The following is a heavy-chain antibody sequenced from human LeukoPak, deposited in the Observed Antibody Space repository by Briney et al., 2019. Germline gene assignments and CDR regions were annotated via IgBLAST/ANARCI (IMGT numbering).Heavy chain of an antibody. D-gene: IGHD3-10*01. Sequence: GASVKVSCKASGYTFTGYYMHWVRQAPGQGLEWMGWINPNSGGTNYAQKFQGRVTMTRDTSISTAYMELGRLRSDDTAVYYCARITMVRGVINNFDYWGQGTLVTVSS. J-gene: IGHJ4*02. CDR2: INPNSGGT. CDR3: ARITMVRGVINNFDY. CDR1: GYTFTGYY. V-gene: IGHV1-2*02.